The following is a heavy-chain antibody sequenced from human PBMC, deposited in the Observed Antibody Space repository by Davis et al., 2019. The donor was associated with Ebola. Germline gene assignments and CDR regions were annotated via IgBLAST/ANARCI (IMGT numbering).Heavy chain of an antibody. D-gene: IGHD1-26*01. V-gene: IGHV1-8*01. CDR3: ARGNSGSPDY. CDR2: MNPNSGNT. J-gene: IGHJ4*02. CDR1: EYTFTSYD. Sequence: AASVKVSCKASEYTFTSYDINWVRQATGQGLEWMGWMNPNSGNTGYTQKFQGRVTMTRNTSISTVYIELSSLRSEDTAVYYCARGNSGSPDYWGQGALVTVSS.